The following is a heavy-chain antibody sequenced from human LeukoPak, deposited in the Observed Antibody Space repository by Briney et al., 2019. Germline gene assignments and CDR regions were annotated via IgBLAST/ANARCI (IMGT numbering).Heavy chain of an antibody. CDR2: INPNSGGT. CDR1: GYTFTGYY. D-gene: IGHD6-19*01. Sequence: ASVKVSCKASGYTFTGYYMHWVRQAPGQGLEWMGWINPNSGGTNYAQKFQGRVTMTRDTSISTAYMELSRLRSDDTAVYYCARVYSSGWYYFGYWGQGTLVTVSS. J-gene: IGHJ4*02. V-gene: IGHV1-2*02. CDR3: ARVYSSGWYYFGY.